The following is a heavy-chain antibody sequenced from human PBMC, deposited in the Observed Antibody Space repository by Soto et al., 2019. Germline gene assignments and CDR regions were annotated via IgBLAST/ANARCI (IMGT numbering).Heavy chain of an antibody. J-gene: IGHJ4*02. D-gene: IGHD7-27*01. Sequence: PVGSLRLSCAASGFSFSRYGMHWVRQAPGKGLEWVALIWNDGIRKVYVDSVKGRFTISRDNSKNTVDLQMNSLRAEDTAVYYCARDDDNDANAFDYWGPGTLVTVSS. V-gene: IGHV3-33*01. CDR1: GFSFSRYG. CDR2: IWNDGIRK. CDR3: ARDDDNDANAFDY.